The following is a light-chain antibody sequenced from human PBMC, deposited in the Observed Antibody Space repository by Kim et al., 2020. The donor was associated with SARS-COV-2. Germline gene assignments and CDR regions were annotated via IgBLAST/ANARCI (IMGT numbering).Light chain of an antibody. J-gene: IGKJ2*01. CDR2: GAS. Sequence: EIVLTQSPGTLSLSPGERATLSCRASQSVSSSYLAWYQQKPGQAPRLLIYGASSRATGIPDRFSGSGSGTDFTLTISRLEPEDFAVYYCQQYGSSPPVHTFGQGTKLEI. V-gene: IGKV3-20*01. CDR3: QQYGSSPPVHT. CDR1: QSVSSSY.